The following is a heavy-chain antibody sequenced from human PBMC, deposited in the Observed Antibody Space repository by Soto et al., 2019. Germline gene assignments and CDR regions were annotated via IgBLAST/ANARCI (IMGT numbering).Heavy chain of an antibody. Sequence: PGGSLRLSCTASGFTFFTYAMTWVRQAPGKGLEWVSSITDTGVSTYYADSVKGRFTISRDNSKNTLYLQMNSLRTDDSAVYYCAKDTPVVMSLFDSWGQGTLVTVSS. CDR2: ITDTGVST. D-gene: IGHD2-15*01. J-gene: IGHJ4*02. CDR3: AKDTPVVMSLFDS. CDR1: GFTFFTYA. V-gene: IGHV3-23*01.